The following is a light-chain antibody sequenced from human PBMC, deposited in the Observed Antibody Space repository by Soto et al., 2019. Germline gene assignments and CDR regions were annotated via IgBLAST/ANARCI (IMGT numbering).Light chain of an antibody. V-gene: IGKV3-15*01. CDR2: GAS. CDR3: HQRQSWPRT. Sequence: EVAMAQTPVTLSVSPGERATLSCRASQSVSINLAWYQQKPGQAPRLLIYGASTRATGIPARFSGSGTGTDFTLTISDVQPEDFAVYYCHQRQSWPRTFGQGTKVDI. J-gene: IGKJ1*01. CDR1: QSVSIN.